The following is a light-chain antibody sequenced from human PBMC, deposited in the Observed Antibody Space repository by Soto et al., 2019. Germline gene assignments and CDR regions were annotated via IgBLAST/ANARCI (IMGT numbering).Light chain of an antibody. J-gene: IGLJ3*02. CDR1: SGHSSYA. CDR3: QTWGTGTWV. Sequence: QLVLTQSPSASASLGASVKLTCTLSSGHSSYAIAWHQQQPEKGPRYLMKLNSDGSHSKVDGIPDRFSGSSSGAERYLTISSLQSEDEADYYCQTWGTGTWVFGGGTKLTVL. V-gene: IGLV4-69*01. CDR2: LNSDGSH.